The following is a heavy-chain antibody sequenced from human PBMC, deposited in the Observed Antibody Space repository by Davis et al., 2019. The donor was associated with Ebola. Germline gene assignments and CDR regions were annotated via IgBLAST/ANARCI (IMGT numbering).Heavy chain of an antibody. Sequence: PSETLSLTCAVSGGSISSGGYSWSWIRQPPGKGLEWIGYIYHSGSTYYNPSLKSRVTISVDRSKNQFSLKLSSVTAADTAVYYCARSYATQFDYWGQGTLVTVSS. CDR2: IYHSGST. J-gene: IGHJ4*02. CDR3: ARSYATQFDY. CDR1: GGSISSGGYS. D-gene: IGHD2-8*01. V-gene: IGHV4-30-2*01.